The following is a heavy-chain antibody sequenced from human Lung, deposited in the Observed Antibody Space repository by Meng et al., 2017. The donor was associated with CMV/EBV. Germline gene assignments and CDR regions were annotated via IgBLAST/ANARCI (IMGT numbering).Heavy chain of an antibody. CDR3: ARVQFLEKPNDAFNI. Sequence: ASVXVSXKASGYTFIGYHIHWVRQAPGQGLEWMGWINPNPNFDDTAYAQKFQGRVTITRDMSISTAYMELTRLRPDDTAVYYCARVQFLEKPNDAFNIWGQETMVTVSS. CDR1: GYTFIGYH. D-gene: IGHD2-21*01. V-gene: IGHV1-2*02. J-gene: IGHJ3*02. CDR2: INPNPNFDDT.